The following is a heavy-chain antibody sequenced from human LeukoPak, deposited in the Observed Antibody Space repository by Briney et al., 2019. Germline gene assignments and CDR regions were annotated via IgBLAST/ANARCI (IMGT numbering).Heavy chain of an antibody. D-gene: IGHD3-10*01. CDR3: QFGSGSYYNIPDNWFDP. J-gene: IGHJ5*02. CDR1: GGSISSSYW. V-gene: IGHV3-7*01. CDR2: IKQDGSEK. Sequence: ETLSLTCAVFGGSISSSYWMGWVRQAPGKGLEWVATIKQDGSEKYYVDSVKGRFTISRDNAKNSVYLQMNSLRAEDTAVYYCQFGSGSYYNIPDNWFDPWGQGTLVTVSS.